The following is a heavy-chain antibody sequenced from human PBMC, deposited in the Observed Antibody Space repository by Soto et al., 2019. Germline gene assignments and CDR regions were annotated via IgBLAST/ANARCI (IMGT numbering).Heavy chain of an antibody. V-gene: IGHV1-18*01. D-gene: IGHD3-10*01. CDR2: ISAYNGNT. CDR3: ATEGHRLIYGSDYYFDY. CDR1: GCTFTSYG. J-gene: IGHJ4*02. Sequence: ASVKVSCKASGCTFTSYGISWVRQAPGQGLEWMGWISAYNGNTNYAQKLQGRVTMTTDTSTSTAYMELRSLRSDDTAVYYCATEGHRLIYGSDYYFDYWGRGTLVTVSS.